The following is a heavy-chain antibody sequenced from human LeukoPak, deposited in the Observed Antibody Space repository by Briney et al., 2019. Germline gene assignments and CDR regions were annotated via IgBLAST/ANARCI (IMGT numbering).Heavy chain of an antibody. D-gene: IGHD6-13*01. CDR3: ARAPIAAAGTYFGY. J-gene: IGHJ4*02. CDR2: FSGSGGST. V-gene: IGHV3-23*01. CDR1: GFTFSSYA. Sequence: GGSLRLSCAASGFTFSSYAMSWVRQAPGKGLECISGFSGSGGSTYYADSVKGRFTISRDNSKNTLYLQMNSLRAEDTAVYYCARAPIAAAGTYFGYWGQGTLVTVSS.